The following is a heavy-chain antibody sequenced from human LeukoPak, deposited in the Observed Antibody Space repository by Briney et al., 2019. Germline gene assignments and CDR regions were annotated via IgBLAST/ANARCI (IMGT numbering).Heavy chain of an antibody. CDR2: LYSCGSS. CDR1: GLTVSSNY. V-gene: IGHV3-66*03. CDR3: ARDLGRQQLVAGWFDP. J-gene: IGHJ5*02. Sequence: GRSLRLSCAASGLTVSSNYTGCVRDAPGGGLECGSVLYSCGSSYYADSVKGRFTIPIDKSKDTLYLQMTMLMREDTAVDYCARDLGRQQLVAGWFDPWGQGTLVTVSS. D-gene: IGHD6-13*01.